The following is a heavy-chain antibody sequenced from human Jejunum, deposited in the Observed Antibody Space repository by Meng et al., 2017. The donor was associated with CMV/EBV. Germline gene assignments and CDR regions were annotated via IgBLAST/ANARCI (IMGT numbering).Heavy chain of an antibody. J-gene: IGHJ4*02. CDR1: GGSISRANW. V-gene: IGHV4-4*02. CDR3: TTGSAYSPPGQFHQ. D-gene: IGHD3-22*01. CDR2: VYRGGNA. Sequence: QVQLQESGPGLVKPSQTLSLTCGVSGGSISRANWWTWVRQTPGKGLEWVGEVYRGGNAMYNPSLQSRLTISVDDSTNQVSLRLRSVTAADTAMYYCTTGSAYSPPGQFHQWGQGTLVTVSS.